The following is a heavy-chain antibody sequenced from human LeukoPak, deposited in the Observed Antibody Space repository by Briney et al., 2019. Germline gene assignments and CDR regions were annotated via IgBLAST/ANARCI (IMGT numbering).Heavy chain of an antibody. CDR1: GFTFSSYA. J-gene: IGHJ4*02. CDR3: AKRPHCTGGVCYSIDC. D-gene: IGHD2-8*02. V-gene: IGHV3-23*01. CDR2: ISGSGGST. Sequence: GGSLRLSCAASGFTFSSYAMSWVRQAPGKGLEWVSAISGSGGSTYYADSVKGRFTISRDNSKNTLYLQMNSLRAEDTAVYYCAKRPHCTGGVCYSIDCWGQGTLVTVSS.